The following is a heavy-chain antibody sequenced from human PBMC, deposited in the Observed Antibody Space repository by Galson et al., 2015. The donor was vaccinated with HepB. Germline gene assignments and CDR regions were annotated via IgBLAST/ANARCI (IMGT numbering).Heavy chain of an antibody. D-gene: IGHD3-16*01. V-gene: IGHV3-23*01. CDR2: SGTGT. CDR3: AKGPTGGDPNYFDY. CDR1: GFTFSNYA. Sequence: SLRHSCAASGFTFSNYAMIWVRQAPGRGLEWVSASGTGTFYADSVKGRFTISRDTSKNTLYLQMNSLRAEDTAVYYCAKGPTGGDPNYFDYWGQGTLVTVSS. J-gene: IGHJ4*02.